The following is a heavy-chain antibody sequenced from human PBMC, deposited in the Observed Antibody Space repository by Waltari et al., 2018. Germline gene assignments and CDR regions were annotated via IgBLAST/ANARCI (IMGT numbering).Heavy chain of an antibody. V-gene: IGHV4-39*07. CDR2: IYYSGST. CDR3: ARSSRSASYYYGSQGEGWFDP. D-gene: IGHD3-10*01. CDR1: GGSISSSSYY. J-gene: IGHJ5*02. Sequence: QLQLQESGPGLVKPSETLSLTCPVSGGSISSSSYYWGWIRQPPGKGLGWIGSIYYSGSTYYNPSLKSRVTISVDTSKNQFSLKLSSVTAADTAVYYCARSSRSASYYYGSQGEGWFDPWGQGTLVTVSS.